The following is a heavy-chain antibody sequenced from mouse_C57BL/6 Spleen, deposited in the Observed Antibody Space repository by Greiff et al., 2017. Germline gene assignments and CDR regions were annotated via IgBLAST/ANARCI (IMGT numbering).Heavy chain of an antibody. CDR1: GFTFSDYG. CDR3: ARSYSNNLAWFAY. Sequence: DVKLVESGGGLVKPGGSLKLSCAASGFTFSDYGMHWVRQAPEKGLEWVAYISSGSSTIYYADTVKGRFTISRDNAKNTLFLQMTSLRSEDTAMYYCARSYSNNLAWFAYWGQGTLVTVSA. V-gene: IGHV5-17*01. J-gene: IGHJ3*01. D-gene: IGHD2-5*01. CDR2: ISSGSSTI.